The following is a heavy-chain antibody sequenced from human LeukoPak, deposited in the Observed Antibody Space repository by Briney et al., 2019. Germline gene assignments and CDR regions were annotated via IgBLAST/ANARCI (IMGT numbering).Heavy chain of an antibody. CDR1: GSSFTDSW. CDR3: ASGYSYGPFDF. D-gene: IGHD5-18*01. J-gene: IGHJ4*02. V-gene: IGHV5-10-1*01. Sequence: GASLKISCKASGSSFTDSWITWVRQLPGKGLEWMGSIDPSDSYTNYNPSFQGHVTISADKSISTAYLQWSSLKTSDTAMYYCASGYSYGPFDFWGQGTLVTVSS. CDR2: IDPSDSYT.